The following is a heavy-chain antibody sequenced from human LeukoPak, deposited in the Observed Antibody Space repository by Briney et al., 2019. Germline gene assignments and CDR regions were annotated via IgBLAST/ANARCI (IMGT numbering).Heavy chain of an antibody. Sequence: PSETLSLTCTVSGGSISDYYWSWIRQPPGKGLEWIGFISYSGSTKYNPSLKSRVTISLDTSMNQFSLKVNSVTAADTAVYYCARIARGYLGGTDVWGQGTTVTVSS. J-gene: IGHJ6*02. V-gene: IGHV4-59*01. CDR2: ISYSGST. CDR3: ARIARGYLGGTDV. D-gene: IGHD5-12*01. CDR1: GGSISDYY.